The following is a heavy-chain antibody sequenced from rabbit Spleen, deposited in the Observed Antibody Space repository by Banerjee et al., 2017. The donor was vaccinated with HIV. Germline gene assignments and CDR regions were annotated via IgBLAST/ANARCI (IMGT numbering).Heavy chain of an antibody. V-gene: IGHV1S45*01. CDR3: ARDDSSSDWVSLDL. J-gene: IGHJ3*01. CDR2: IYGGGSGVTS. Sequence: QEQLVESGGGLVQPEGSLTLTCTAAGFSFSSSYYMCWVRQSPRKGLKWIACIYGGGSGVTSYYANWAKGRFTISKTSSTTVTLQMTSLTAADTATYFCARDDSSSDWVSLDLWGQGTLVPVS. D-gene: IGHD4-1*01. CDR1: GFSFSSSYY.